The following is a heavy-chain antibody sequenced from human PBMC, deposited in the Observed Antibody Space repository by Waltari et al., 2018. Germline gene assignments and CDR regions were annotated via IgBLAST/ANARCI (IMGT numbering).Heavy chain of an antibody. CDR2: ISAYNGYT. Sequence: QVQLVQSGAEVKKPGASVKVSCKASGYTFTSYGINWVRQAPGQGLEWMGWISAYNGYTNYAQKVHGRVTMTTDTSTSTAYMGLRSLRSDDTAVYYCARVGDDFWSGYFDYWGQGTLVTVSS. CDR3: ARVGDDFWSGYFDY. D-gene: IGHD3-3*01. V-gene: IGHV1-18*04. CDR1: GYTFTSYG. J-gene: IGHJ4*02.